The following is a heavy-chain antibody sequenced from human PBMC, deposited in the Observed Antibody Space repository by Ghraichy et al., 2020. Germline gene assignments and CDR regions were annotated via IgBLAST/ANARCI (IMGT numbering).Heavy chain of an antibody. Sequence: TLSLTCTVSGGSVTTYYWSWIRQPPGKGLEWIGYVFYSGNTNYRPSLKSRVTMSVDTSKNHFSLKLSSVTAADTAVYYCAKIGVDSNMDVWGKGTTVTVSS. CDR1: GGSVTTYY. J-gene: IGHJ6*03. CDR3: AKIGVDSNMDV. CDR2: VFYSGNT. D-gene: IGHD3-3*01. V-gene: IGHV4-59*02.